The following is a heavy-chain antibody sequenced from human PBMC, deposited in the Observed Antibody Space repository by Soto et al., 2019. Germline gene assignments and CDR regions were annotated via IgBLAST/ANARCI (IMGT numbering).Heavy chain of an antibody. CDR2: IYYSGST. V-gene: IGHV4-30-4*01. J-gene: IGHJ5*02. Sequence: QVQLQESGPGLVKPSQTLSLTCTVSGGSISSGDYYWSWIRQPPGKGLEWIGYIYYSGSTYYNPALKSRVTLSVDTSKNQFSLKLSSVTAADTAVYYCARATVTTEGWFDPWGQGTLVTVSS. CDR3: ARATVTTEGWFDP. CDR1: GGSISSGDYY. D-gene: IGHD4-17*01.